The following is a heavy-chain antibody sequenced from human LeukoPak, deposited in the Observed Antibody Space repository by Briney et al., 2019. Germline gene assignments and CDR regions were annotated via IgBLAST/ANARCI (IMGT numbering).Heavy chain of an antibody. Sequence: GGSLRLSCAASGFTFDDYAMHWVRQAPGKGLEWVSGISWNSGSIGYADSVKGRFTISRDNAKNSLYLQMNSLRAEDMALYYCAKGSYDFWSGLDYWGQGTLVTVSS. CDR1: GFTFDDYA. CDR3: AKGSYDFWSGLDY. D-gene: IGHD3-3*01. V-gene: IGHV3-9*03. CDR2: ISWNSGSI. J-gene: IGHJ4*02.